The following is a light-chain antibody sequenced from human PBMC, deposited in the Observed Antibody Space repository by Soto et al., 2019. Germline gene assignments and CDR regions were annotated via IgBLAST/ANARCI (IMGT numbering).Light chain of an antibody. CDR1: SSDVGGYTY. CDR3: SSYTSSSTRVV. V-gene: IGLV2-14*01. Sequence: QSALTQPASASGSPGQSITISCTGTSSDVGGYTYVSWYQQHPGKAPKLMIYDVTNRPSGVSNRFSGSKSGNTASLTISGLQAEDEADYYCSSYTSSSTRVVFGGGTKLTVL. CDR2: DVT. J-gene: IGLJ2*01.